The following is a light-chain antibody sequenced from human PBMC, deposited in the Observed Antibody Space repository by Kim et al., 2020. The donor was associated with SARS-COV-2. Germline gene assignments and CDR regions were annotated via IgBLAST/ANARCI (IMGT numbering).Light chain of an antibody. CDR3: SSYTSSSTWV. V-gene: IGLV2-14*03. CDR1: SSDVGAYDY. Sequence: QSALTQPASVSGSPGQSITISCTGTSSDVGAYDYLSWYQQHPGKAPTLMIYDVSERPSGVSYRFSGSKSGNTASLTISGLRAEDEADYHCSSYTSSSTWVFGGGTQLTVL. CDR2: DVS. J-gene: IGLJ3*02.